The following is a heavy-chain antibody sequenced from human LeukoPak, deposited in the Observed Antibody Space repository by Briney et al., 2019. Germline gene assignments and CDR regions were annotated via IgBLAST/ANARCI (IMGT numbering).Heavy chain of an antibody. V-gene: IGHV3-7*01. CDR3: AREPTVTTDPGDY. J-gene: IGHJ4*02. CDR1: GFTFSSYW. CDR2: IKQDGSEK. Sequence: QPGGSLRLSCAASGFTFSSYWMSWVRQAPGKGLEWVANIKQDGSEKYYVDSVKGQFTISRDNAKNSLYLQMNSLRAEDTAVYYCAREPTVTTDPGDYWGQGTLATVSS. D-gene: IGHD4-17*01.